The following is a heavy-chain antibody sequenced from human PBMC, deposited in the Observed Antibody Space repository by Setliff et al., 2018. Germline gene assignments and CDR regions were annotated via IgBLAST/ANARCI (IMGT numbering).Heavy chain of an antibody. D-gene: IGHD3-22*01. CDR3: ARAVDSSGYFPYWYFDL. Sequence: SETLSLTCTVSGGSINSMSYYWNWIRQSPGKGLEWIGYKSNRGDTNSNPSLRSRLTMSVDTSKSQFSLNLTSVTAADTAVYFCARAVDSSGYFPYWYFDLWGRGALVTVSS. CDR2: KSNRGDT. J-gene: IGHJ2*01. V-gene: IGHV4-61*01. CDR1: GGSINSMSYY.